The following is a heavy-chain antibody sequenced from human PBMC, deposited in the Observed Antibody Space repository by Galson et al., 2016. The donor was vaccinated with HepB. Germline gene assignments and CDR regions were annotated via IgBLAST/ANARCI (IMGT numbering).Heavy chain of an antibody. CDR1: GFSFSDYA. CDR3: AKCRSSDSTSCPNY. V-gene: IGHV3-23*01. Sequence: SLRLSCAVSGFSFSDYAMSWVRQAPGKGLEWVSSISGSGGSTYYADSVKGRFTISRDNSKNTLYLQMNSLRAEDTALYFCAKCRSSDSTSCPNYWGQGTLVTVSS. CDR2: ISGSGGST. J-gene: IGHJ4*02. D-gene: IGHD2-2*01.